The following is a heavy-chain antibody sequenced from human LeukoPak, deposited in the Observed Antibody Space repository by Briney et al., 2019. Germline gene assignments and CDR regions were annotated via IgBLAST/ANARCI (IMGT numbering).Heavy chain of an antibody. Sequence: SETLSLTCTVSGGSISSYYWSWIRQPPGKGLEWIGYIYYSGGTNYNPSLKSRVTISVDTSKNQFSLKLGSVTAADTAVYYCAREGAPHYYDSSGYYNIWGQGTMVTVSS. CDR1: GGSISSYY. CDR3: AREGAPHYYDSSGYYNI. V-gene: IGHV4-59*01. CDR2: IYYSGGT. D-gene: IGHD3-22*01. J-gene: IGHJ3*02.